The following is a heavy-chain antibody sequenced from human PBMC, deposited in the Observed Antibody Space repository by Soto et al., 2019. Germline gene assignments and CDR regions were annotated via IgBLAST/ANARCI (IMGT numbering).Heavy chain of an antibody. CDR2: ISAYNGNT. J-gene: IGHJ5*02. D-gene: IGHD2-15*01. CDR1: GYTFTSYG. CDR3: ARDNEGLSGCSGGSCYSGDWFDP. V-gene: IGHV1-18*04. Sequence: ASVKVSCKASGYTFTSYGISWVRQAPGQGLEWMGWISAYNGNTNYAQKLQGGVTMTTDTSTSTAYMELRSLRSDDTAVYYCARDNEGLSGCSGGSCYSGDWFDPWGQGTLVTVSS.